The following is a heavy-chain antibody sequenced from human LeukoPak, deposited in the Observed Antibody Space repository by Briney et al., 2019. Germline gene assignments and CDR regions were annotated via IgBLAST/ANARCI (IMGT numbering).Heavy chain of an antibody. CDR2: FIPIFGTT. V-gene: IGHV1-69*05. J-gene: IGHJ3*01. Sequence: AASVKVSCKASGGTFRNYTISWVRQAPGQGLEWMGGFIPIFGTTNYAQKFQGRVPITTDESTTTDYMELSSLRSEDTAVYYCATDGPFFYASSGGGLTWGQGTMVTVSS. D-gene: IGHD2-15*01. CDR3: ATDGPFFYASSGGGLT. CDR1: GGTFRNYT.